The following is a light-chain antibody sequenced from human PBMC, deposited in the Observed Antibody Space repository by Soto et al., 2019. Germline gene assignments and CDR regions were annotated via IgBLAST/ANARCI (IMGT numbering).Light chain of an antibody. Sequence: EIVMTQSPATLSVSPGDSATLSCRASQTISSNLAWYQQRPGQAPRLLIHGASTRATGVPARFSGSGSGTEFTLTISSLQSEDFAVYYCQQYRNWPPQYTFGQGTKLQIK. CDR3: QQYRNWPPQYT. J-gene: IGKJ2*01. V-gene: IGKV3-15*01. CDR2: GAS. CDR1: QTISSN.